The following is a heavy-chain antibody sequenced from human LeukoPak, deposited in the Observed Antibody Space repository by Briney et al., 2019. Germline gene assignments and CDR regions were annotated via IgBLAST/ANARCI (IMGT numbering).Heavy chain of an antibody. V-gene: IGHV1-69*13. Sequence: ASVKVSCKASGGTFSSYAISWVRQAPGQGLEWMGGIIPIFGTANYAQKFQGRVTITADESTSTGYMELSSLRSEDTAVYYCASKRGYGYGLDYWGQGTLVTVSS. J-gene: IGHJ4*02. CDR1: GGTFSSYA. CDR2: IIPIFGTA. CDR3: ASKRGYGYGLDY. D-gene: IGHD5-18*01.